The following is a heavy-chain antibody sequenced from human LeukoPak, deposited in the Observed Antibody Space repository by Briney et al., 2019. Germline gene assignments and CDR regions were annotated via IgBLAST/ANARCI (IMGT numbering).Heavy chain of an antibody. D-gene: IGHD6-19*01. J-gene: IGHJ4*02. CDR1: GGSISSSSYY. CDR2: IYYSGST. Sequence: PSETLSLTCTVSGGSISSSSYYWGWIRQPPGKGLEWIGSIYYSGSTYYNPSLKSRVTISVDTSKNQFSLKLSSVTAADTAVYYCVRLREYSSGWYEEWEFDYWGQGTLVTVSS. CDR3: VRLREYSSGWYEEWEFDY. V-gene: IGHV4-39*01.